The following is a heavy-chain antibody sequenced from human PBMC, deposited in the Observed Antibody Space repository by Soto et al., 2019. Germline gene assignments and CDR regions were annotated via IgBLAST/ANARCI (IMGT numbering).Heavy chain of an antibody. CDR1: GFTVSSNY. V-gene: IGHV3-53*01. D-gene: IGHD6-13*01. J-gene: IGHJ6*02. Sequence: PGGSPRLSCAASGFTVSSNYMSWVRQAPGKGLEWVSVIYSGGSTYYADSVKGRFTISRDNSKNTLYLQMNSLRAEDTAVYYCARDLPLGAYYYYCMDVWGQGITVTVS. CDR2: IYSGGST. CDR3: ARDLPLGAYYYYCMDV.